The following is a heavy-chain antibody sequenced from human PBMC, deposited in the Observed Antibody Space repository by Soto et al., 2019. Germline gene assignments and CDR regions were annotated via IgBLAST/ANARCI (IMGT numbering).Heavy chain of an antibody. CDR3: AKRELDDK. J-gene: IGHJ4*02. D-gene: IGHD3-3*02. CDR1: GFTFSSYG. CDR2: ISDNGGRT. V-gene: IGHV3-23*01. Sequence: EVQLLESGGRFVQPGGSLRLSCAASGFTFSSYGMSWVRQAPGKGLEWISAISDNGGRTDYADSVKGRFTISRDNSKNTLFLQMNTLTAEDTAVYYCAKRELDDKWGQGTLVTVS.